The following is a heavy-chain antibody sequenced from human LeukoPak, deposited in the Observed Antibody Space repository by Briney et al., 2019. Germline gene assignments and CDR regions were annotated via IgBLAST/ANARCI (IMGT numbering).Heavy chain of an antibody. CDR1: GFTFEEHA. CDR3: AKVLLPRAITPLDD. J-gene: IGHJ4*02. V-gene: IGHV3-9*01. Sequence: GGSLRLSCAASGFTFEEHAMHWVRQAPGKGLEWVSSITWNSGRIACADSVKGRFTISRDNAKNSLYLQMNSLRVEDTAFYYCAKVLLPRAITPLDDWGQGILVTVSS. D-gene: IGHD2-15*01. CDR2: ITWNSGRI.